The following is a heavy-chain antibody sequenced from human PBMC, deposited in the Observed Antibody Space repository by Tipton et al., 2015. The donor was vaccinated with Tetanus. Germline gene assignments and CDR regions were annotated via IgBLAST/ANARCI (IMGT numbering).Heavy chain of an antibody. CDR2: IRRDSTTM. V-gene: IGHV3-48*02. D-gene: IGHD1-26*01. CDR3: ARMQSGSYFDL. Sequence: SLRLSCATSGFSFSTYHMNWVRQAPGKGLEWVSYIRRDSTTMYYADSVTGRFTVSRDNAKSSLYLQMNSLTDEDTAVYYCARMQSGSYFDLWGPGILVTVSS. J-gene: IGHJ4*02. CDR1: GFSFSTYH.